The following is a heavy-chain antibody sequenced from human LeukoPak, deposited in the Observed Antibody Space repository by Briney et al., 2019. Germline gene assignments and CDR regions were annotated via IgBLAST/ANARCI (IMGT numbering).Heavy chain of an antibody. Sequence: PGGSLRLSCAASGFTFSSYWMHWVRQAPGKGLVWFSRINSDGSSTSYADSVKGRFTISRDNAKNTLYLQMNSLRAEDTAVYYFASAHSSGYTFDYWGQGTLVTVSS. CDR3: ASAHSSGYTFDY. CDR1: GFTFSSYW. V-gene: IGHV3-74*01. CDR2: INSDGSST. J-gene: IGHJ4*02. D-gene: IGHD3-22*01.